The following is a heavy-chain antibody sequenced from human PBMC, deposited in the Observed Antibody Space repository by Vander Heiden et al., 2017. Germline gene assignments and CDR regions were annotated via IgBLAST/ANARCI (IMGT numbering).Heavy chain of an antibody. D-gene: IGHD3-9*01. CDR2: ISYDGSNK. V-gene: IGHV3-30*18. CDR1: GFTSSSYG. Sequence: QVQLVESGGGVVQPGRSLRLPWAASGFTSSSYGMHWVRQAPGKGLEWVAVISYDGSNKYYADSVKGRFTISRDNSKNTLYLQMNSLRAEDTAVYYCAKESRGKKFYDILTGYPDYWGQGTLVTVSS. CDR3: AKESRGKKFYDILTGYPDY. J-gene: IGHJ4*02.